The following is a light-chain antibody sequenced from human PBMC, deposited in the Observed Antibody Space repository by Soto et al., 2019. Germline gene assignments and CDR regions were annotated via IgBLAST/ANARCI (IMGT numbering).Light chain of an antibody. CDR1: SSNIGSNY. J-gene: IGLJ2*01. CDR2: RNS. CDR3: ASWDDSLSGFVV. V-gene: IGLV1-47*01. Sequence: QLVLTQPPSASVTPGQRVTISCSGSSSNIGSNYVFWYQQLPGTAPKVLMYRNSQRPSGVPDRFSGSKSGTSASLAISGLRSEDEADYYCASWDDSLSGFVVFGGGTKLTVL.